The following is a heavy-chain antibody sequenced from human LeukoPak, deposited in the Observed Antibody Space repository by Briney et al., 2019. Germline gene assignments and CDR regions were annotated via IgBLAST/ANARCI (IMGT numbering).Heavy chain of an antibody. CDR2: IKQDGSEK. V-gene: IGHV3-7*01. Sequence: PGGSLRLSCAASGFTFSSYWMSWVRQAPGKGLEWVANIKQDGSEKYYVDSVKGRFTISRDNAKNLLYLQMNSLRAEDTAVYYCARDNYYYYYGMDVWGQGTTVTVSS. CDR1: GFTFSSYW. CDR3: ARDNYYYYYGMDV. J-gene: IGHJ6*02.